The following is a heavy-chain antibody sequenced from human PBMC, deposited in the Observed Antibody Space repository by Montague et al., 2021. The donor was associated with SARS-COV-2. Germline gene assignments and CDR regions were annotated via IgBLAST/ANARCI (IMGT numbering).Heavy chain of an antibody. Sequence: SETLSLTCTVSGGSISSYYWSWIRRPPGKGLEWIGYMSYSGSATYNPSLESRVAISRDTSKNQFSLTLIPATAADTAIYYCARTSDPSNFDSTGYYGAFDVWGQGTTVIVSS. CDR3: ARTSDPSNFDSTGYYGAFDV. CDR2: MSYSGSA. CDR1: GGSISSYY. D-gene: IGHD3-22*01. V-gene: IGHV4-59*01. J-gene: IGHJ3*01.